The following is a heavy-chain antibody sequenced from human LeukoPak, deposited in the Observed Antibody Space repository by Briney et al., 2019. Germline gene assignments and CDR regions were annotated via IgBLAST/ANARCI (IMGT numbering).Heavy chain of an antibody. CDR1: GLTFNNAW. CDR2: ISNDGGYT. D-gene: IGHD2-15*01. V-gene: IGHV3-23*01. CDR3: AKQLGYCSDGSCYFPY. Sequence: GGSLRLSCAASGLTFNNAWMNWVRQAPGKGLEWVSAISNDGGYTYYADSVQGRFTISRDNSKSTLCLQMNSLRAEDTAVYYCAKQLGYCSDGSCYFPYWGQGTLVTVSS. J-gene: IGHJ4*02.